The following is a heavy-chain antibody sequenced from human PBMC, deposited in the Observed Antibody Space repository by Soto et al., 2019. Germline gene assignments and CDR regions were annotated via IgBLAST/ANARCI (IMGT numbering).Heavy chain of an antibody. CDR3: ARHGREYCSGGSCYWFDP. D-gene: IGHD2-15*01. Sequence: SETLSLTCTASGRSISSYYWSWIRQPPGKGIEWIGSIYYSGSTNYNPSLKSRVTISVDTSKNQFSLKLSSVTAADTAVYYCARHGREYCSGGSCYWFDPWGQGTRVTVS. J-gene: IGHJ5*02. V-gene: IGHV4-59*08. CDR1: GRSISSYY. CDR2: IYYSGST.